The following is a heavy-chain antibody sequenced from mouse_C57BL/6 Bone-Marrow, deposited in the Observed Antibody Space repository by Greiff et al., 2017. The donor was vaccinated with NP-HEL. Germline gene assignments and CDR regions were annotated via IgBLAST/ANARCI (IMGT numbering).Heavy chain of an antibody. CDR2: ISSGGSYT. V-gene: IGHV5-6*01. J-gene: IGHJ3*01. CDR1: GFTFSSYG. Sequence: VQLMESGGDLVKPGGSLKLSCAASGFTFSSYGMSWVRQPPDQRLEWVASISSGGSYTSYPYSVKGRFTISRDNAKNTRFLHISSLKAECTAMYYCTRRVLAYWGQGTLVTVSA. CDR3: TRRVLAY.